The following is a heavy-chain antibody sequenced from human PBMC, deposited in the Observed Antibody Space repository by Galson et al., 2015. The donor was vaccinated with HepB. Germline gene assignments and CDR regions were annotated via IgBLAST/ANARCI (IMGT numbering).Heavy chain of an antibody. Sequence: SVKVSCKASGYTFTSYYMHWVRQAPGQGLEWMGIIDPSGGTTSYAQRLQGRVTMTRDTSTSTVYMGLSSLRSEDTAVYYCAGNYYGSGSYHNAFDIWGQGTMVTVSS. J-gene: IGHJ3*02. CDR1: GYTFTSYY. CDR2: IDPSGGTT. CDR3: AGNYYGSGSYHNAFDI. D-gene: IGHD3-10*01. V-gene: IGHV1-46*04.